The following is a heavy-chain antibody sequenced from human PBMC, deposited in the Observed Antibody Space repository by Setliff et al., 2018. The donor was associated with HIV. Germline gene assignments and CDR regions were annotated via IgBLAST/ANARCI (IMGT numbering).Heavy chain of an antibody. CDR2: TSYDGSNK. Sequence: GGSLRLSCEAFSSYAMHWVRQAPGKGLVWVAVTSYDGSNKYYADSVKGRFTISSDNSRNTLYLQMNSLRPEDSAVYYCATEVEKYSYGSSGMDVWGQGTTVTVSS. J-gene: IGHJ6*02. D-gene: IGHD5-18*01. V-gene: IGHV3-30*04. CDR1: SSYA. CDR3: ATEVEKYSYGSSGMDV.